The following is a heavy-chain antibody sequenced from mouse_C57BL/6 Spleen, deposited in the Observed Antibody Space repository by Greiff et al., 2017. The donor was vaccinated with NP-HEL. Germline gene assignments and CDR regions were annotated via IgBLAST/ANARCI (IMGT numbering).Heavy chain of an antibody. CDR3: ARRDEDFDY. CDR1: GFTFSSYG. V-gene: IGHV5-6*01. D-gene: IGHD3-3*01. Sequence: VQLVESGGDLVKPGGSLKLSCAASGFTFSSYGMSWVRQTPDKRLEWVATISSGGSYTYYPDSVKGRFTISRDNAKNTLYLQMSSLKSEDTAMYYCARRDEDFDYWGQGTTLTVSS. J-gene: IGHJ2*01. CDR2: ISSGGSYT.